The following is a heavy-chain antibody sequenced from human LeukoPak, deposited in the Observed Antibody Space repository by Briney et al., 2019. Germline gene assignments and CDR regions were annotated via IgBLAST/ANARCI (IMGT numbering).Heavy chain of an antibody. J-gene: IGHJ6*02. CDR2: ISGSGGST. V-gene: IGHV3-23*01. CDR3: TKSNGLDV. Sequence: GGSLRLSCAASGFTFSTYAMSWVRQAPGKGLEWVSGISGSGGSTWYADSVKGRFTISRDSSKNTLYLQMNSLRAEDTAVYFCTKSNGLDVWGQGTTVTVSS. CDR1: GFTFSTYA.